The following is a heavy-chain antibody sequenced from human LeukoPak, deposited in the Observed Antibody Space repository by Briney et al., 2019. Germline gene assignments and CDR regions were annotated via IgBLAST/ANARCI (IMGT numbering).Heavy chain of an antibody. V-gene: IGHV3-21*01. J-gene: IGHJ6*03. CDR2: ISSGSSYI. D-gene: IGHD5-12*01. Sequence: GGSLRLSCAASGFIFSSYSMNWVRQAPGKGLEWVSSISSGSSYIYYADSVKGRFTISRDNAKNSLYLQMNSLSAEDTAVYYCEYTSGYYFSSYYYYYMDVWGKGTTVTVSS. CDR1: GFIFSSYS. CDR3: EYTSGYYFSSYYYYYMDV.